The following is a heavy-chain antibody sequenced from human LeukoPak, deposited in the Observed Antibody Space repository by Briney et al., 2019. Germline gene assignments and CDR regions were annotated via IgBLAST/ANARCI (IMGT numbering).Heavy chain of an antibody. CDR2: IDSGGGT. J-gene: IGHJ4*02. Sequence: HAGGSLSPSCAASGFTFSNYAMNWVRQAPGKGLEWVSAIDSGGGTYYADSVKGRFTISRDKSKNTLYLQLNSLRAEDTAVYYCAKGPQGDWGQGALVTVSS. D-gene: IGHD3-16*01. CDR3: AKGPQGD. V-gene: IGHV3-23*01. CDR1: GFTFSNYA.